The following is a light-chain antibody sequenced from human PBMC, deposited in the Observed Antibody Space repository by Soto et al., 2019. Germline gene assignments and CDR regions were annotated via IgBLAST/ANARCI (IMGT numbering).Light chain of an antibody. CDR3: QQAYGAPTT. CDR2: AAS. CDR1: QTITTF. V-gene: IGKV1-39*01. Sequence: DIQVPQSPSSLSSSVGDRVTITCRASQTITTFLNWYQKKPGNAPILLIYAASSLQAGVPSRFSGTESVTVSPRIISSLQREDFPTYNGQQAYGAPTTFGQGTKVDI. J-gene: IGKJ1*01.